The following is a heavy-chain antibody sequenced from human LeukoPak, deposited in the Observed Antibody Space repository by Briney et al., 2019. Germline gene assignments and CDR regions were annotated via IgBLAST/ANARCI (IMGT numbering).Heavy chain of an antibody. D-gene: IGHD3-22*01. CDR3: ARLLDNDSSGDPDTFDM. Sequence: SETLSLTCTVSGGSISSNYWSWIRQPPGKGLEWIGYIYFSGRTQYNPSLQSRVTISVDTSENNFSLKLTSMTAADTAVYYCARLLDNDSSGDPDTFDMWGRGTVVTVSS. V-gene: IGHV4-59*01. J-gene: IGHJ3*02. CDR2: IYFSGRT. CDR1: GGSISSNY.